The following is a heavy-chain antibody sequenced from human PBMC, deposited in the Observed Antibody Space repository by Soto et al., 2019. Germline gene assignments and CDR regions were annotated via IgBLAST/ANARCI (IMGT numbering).Heavy chain of an antibody. Sequence: QVQLVQSGADVREPGASVKVSCKASGYTFTTYYMHWMRQAPGQGLEWLGIINPSVGSTRYAQKLQGRVTVTRDTSTNTVYMELSSLRSEDTAVYYCARDQATVTSTLIADYWGQGTLVTVSS. V-gene: IGHV1-46*04. CDR3: ARDQATVTSTLIADY. CDR1: GYTFTTYY. CDR2: INPSVGST. D-gene: IGHD4-17*01. J-gene: IGHJ4*02.